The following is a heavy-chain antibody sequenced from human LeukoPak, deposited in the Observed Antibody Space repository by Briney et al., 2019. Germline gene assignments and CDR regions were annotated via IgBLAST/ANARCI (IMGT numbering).Heavy chain of an antibody. CDR3: ARDVTDIVVVPAAIGEYRYYFDY. J-gene: IGHJ4*02. CDR1: GYTFTGYY. D-gene: IGHD2-2*02. CDR2: INPNSGGT. Sequence: ASVKVSCKASGYTFTGYYMHWVRQAPGQGLEWMGWINPNSGGTNYAQKFQGRVTMTRDMSISTAYMELSRLRSDDTAVYYCARDVTDIVVVPAAIGEYRYYFDYWGQGTLVTVSS. V-gene: IGHV1-2*02.